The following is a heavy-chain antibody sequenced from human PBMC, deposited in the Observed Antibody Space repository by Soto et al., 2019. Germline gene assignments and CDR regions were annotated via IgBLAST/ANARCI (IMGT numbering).Heavy chain of an antibody. CDR1: GGTFSSYT. J-gene: IGHJ5*02. D-gene: IGHD2-15*01. CDR2: IIPILGIA. CDR3: ARDYIGYCSGGSCRNWCDP. Sequence: QVQLVQSGAEVKKPGSSVKVSCKASGGTFSSYTISWVRQAPGQGLEWMGRIIPILGIANYAQKFQGRVTITADKSTSTAYMELSSLRSEDTAVYYCARDYIGYCSGGSCRNWCDPWGEGTLFTVSS. V-gene: IGHV1-69*08.